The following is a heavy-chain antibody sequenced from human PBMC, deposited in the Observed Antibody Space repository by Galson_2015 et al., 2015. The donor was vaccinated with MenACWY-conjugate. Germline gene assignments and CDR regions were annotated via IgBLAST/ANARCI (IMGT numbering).Heavy chain of an antibody. J-gene: IGHJ4*02. Sequence: SLRLSCAASGFTFSRYWMSWVRQAPRKGLVWVSRIDQDGSDVTYADSVKGRFTISRDNAKNTLYLQMSSLRVEDTAVYHCVKDVTVEGRGLEYWGLGTLVTVSS. CDR2: IDQDGSDV. V-gene: IGHV3-74*01. CDR3: VKDVTVEGRGLEY. CDR1: GFTFSRYW. D-gene: IGHD5-24*01.